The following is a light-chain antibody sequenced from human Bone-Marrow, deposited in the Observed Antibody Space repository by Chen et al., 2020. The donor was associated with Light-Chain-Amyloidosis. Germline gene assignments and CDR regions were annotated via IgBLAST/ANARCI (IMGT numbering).Light chain of an antibody. CDR3: LQYGTSPPRT. J-gene: IGKJ1*01. Sequence: EIVLTQSPGTLSLSPGERATLSCRASQSISSSHLSWYQQKPGQAPRLVIYGASTRATGTPDRFSGSGSGTDFTLTISRLEPEDSAVYFCLQYGTSPPRTFGQGTRWKSN. CDR2: GAS. V-gene: IGKV3-20*01. CDR1: QSISSSH.